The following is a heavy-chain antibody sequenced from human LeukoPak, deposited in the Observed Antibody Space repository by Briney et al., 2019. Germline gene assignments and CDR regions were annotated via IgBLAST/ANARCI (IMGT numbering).Heavy chain of an antibody. D-gene: IGHD3-9*01. CDR1: GFTFCSYG. Sequence: GGTLRLSCAASGFTFCSYGMAWDRQAPGKGLEGGAVIWYDGSNKYYEDYVKGRFTISRDNTKNTLYLQMNSLKAEDTAVTDCARERELRYYGWSNYFDYWGQGTLVTVSS. CDR3: ARERELRYYGWSNYFDY. CDR2: IWYDGSNK. J-gene: IGHJ4*02. V-gene: IGHV3-33*01.